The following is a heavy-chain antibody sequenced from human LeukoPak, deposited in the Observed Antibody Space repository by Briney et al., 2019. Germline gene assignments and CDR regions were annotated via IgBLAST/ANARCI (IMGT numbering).Heavy chain of an antibody. Sequence: GGSLRLFCAASVLTFDDYAMHCVRQASGKGLEWISLINGDCGSTYCADYVKSRFTISRDNSRNSLYLQMNSLRAEDTALYFCTKDIGGWDYDISTGYYHYDAFDIWGQGTMVTVSS. J-gene: IGHJ3*02. V-gene: IGHV3-43*02. CDR3: TKDIGGWDYDISTGYYHYDAFDI. CDR2: INGDCGST. D-gene: IGHD3-9*01. CDR1: VLTFDDYA.